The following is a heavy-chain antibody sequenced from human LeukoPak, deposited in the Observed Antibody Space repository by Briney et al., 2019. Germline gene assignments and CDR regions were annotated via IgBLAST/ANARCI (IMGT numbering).Heavy chain of an antibody. J-gene: IGHJ4*02. CDR3: ARRGYYDSSGYDY. D-gene: IGHD3-22*01. V-gene: IGHV3-21*01. Sequence: GGSLRLSCAASGFTFSSYSMNWVRQAPGKGLEWVSSISGSSTDIYYADSVRGRFTISRDNAKNSLYLQINSLRAEDTAIYYCARRGYYDSSGYDYWGQGTLVTVSS. CDR1: GFTFSSYS. CDR2: ISGSSTDI.